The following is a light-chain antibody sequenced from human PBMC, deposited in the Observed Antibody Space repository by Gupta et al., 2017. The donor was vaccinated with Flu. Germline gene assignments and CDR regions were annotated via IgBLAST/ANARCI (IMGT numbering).Light chain of an antibody. CDR3: QQYDRSPYN. Sequence: DIVMGHNTDSLTVSLGERATINCKSSQSVLYNSNNKNYLAWYQQKPGQSPKLLIFWASTRESGVPDRFSGSGSGTDFTLTISSLQAEDVAIYYCQQYDRSPYNFGQGTKVEI. CDR1: QSVLYNSNNKNY. J-gene: IGKJ2*01. V-gene: IGKV4-1*01. CDR2: WAS.